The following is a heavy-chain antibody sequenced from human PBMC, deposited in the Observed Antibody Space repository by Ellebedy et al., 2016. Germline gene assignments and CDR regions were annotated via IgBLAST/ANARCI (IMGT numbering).Heavy chain of an antibody. J-gene: IGHJ3*02. CDR3: AGDEWDLLLDDAFDI. D-gene: IGHD1-26*01. CDR1: GFTFSTYE. Sequence: GESLKISCAASGFTFSTYEMHWVRQPTGKGLEWVSAIGTAGNTFYADSVKGRLTISRENAKNSLYLQMNSLRAGDTAVYYCAGDEWDLLLDDAFDIWGQGTMVTVSS. V-gene: IGHV3-13*01. CDR2: IGTAGNT.